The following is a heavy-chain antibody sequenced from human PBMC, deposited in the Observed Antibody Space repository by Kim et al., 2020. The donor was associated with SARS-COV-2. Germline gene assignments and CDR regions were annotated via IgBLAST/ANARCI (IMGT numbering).Heavy chain of an antibody. Sequence: SNGGSSTYSADSVKGRFTISRDNAKNSLFLQMSSLRAEDTAVYFCTTTVDYWGQGTLVTVSS. CDR2: SNGGSST. J-gene: IGHJ4*02. CDR3: TTTVDY. V-gene: IGHV3-11*01.